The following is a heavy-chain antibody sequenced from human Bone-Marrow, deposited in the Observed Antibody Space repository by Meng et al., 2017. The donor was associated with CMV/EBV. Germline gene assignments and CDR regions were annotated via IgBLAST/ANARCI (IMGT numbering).Heavy chain of an antibody. Sequence: SETRSLTCTVSGGSIISSSYYWDWIRQPPGKGLEWIGSIYYSGSTYYNPSLKSRVTISVDTSKNQFSLKLSSVTAADTAVYYCARPGVGITNIDYWGQGTLVTVSS. J-gene: IGHJ4*02. CDR3: ARPGVGITNIDY. V-gene: IGHV4-39*07. CDR1: GGSIISSSYY. CDR2: IYYSGST. D-gene: IGHD1-26*01.